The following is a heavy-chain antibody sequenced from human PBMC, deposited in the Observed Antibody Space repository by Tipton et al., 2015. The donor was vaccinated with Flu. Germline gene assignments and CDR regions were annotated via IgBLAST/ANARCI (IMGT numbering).Heavy chain of an antibody. CDR2: MNPNSGNT. Sequence: QLVQSGAEVKKPGASVKVSCKASGYTFTSYDINWVRQATGQGLEWMGWMNPNSGNTGYAQKFQGRVTMTRNTSISTAYMELSSLRSEDTAVFCCAKGLIQLWAYYYFFGMDFWGQGTTVPVSS. CDR3: AKGLIQLWAYYYFFGMDF. V-gene: IGHV1-8*01. J-gene: IGHJ6*02. CDR1: GYTFTSYD. D-gene: IGHD5-18*01.